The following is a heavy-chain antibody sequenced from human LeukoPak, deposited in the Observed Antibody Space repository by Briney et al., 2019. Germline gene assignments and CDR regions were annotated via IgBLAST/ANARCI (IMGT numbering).Heavy chain of an antibody. CDR2: INHSVGT. Sequence: SETLSLTCSVYSGSFSGYYWSWIRQPPGKGLEWIGEINHSVGTNYNPSLKSRVTMSLDTSKNQFSLRLSSVTAADTAVYYCARRSSSWYGNWFDPWGQGTLVTVSS. CDR1: SGSFSGYY. V-gene: IGHV4-34*01. CDR3: ARRSSSWYGNWFDP. D-gene: IGHD6-13*01. J-gene: IGHJ5*02.